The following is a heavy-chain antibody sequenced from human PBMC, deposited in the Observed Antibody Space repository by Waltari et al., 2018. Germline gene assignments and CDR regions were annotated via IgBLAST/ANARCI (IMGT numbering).Heavy chain of an antibody. Sequence: EVQLVESGGGLVQPGGSLRLSCAASGFTFSSYEMNWVRQAPGTGLEWVSYISSSGSTIYYADSVKGRFTISRDNAKNSLYLQMNSLRAEDTAVYYCARVGVLDYDFWSGFYMDVWGKGTTVTVSS. CDR3: ARVGVLDYDFWSGFYMDV. D-gene: IGHD3-3*01. J-gene: IGHJ6*03. CDR1: GFTFSSYE. CDR2: ISSSGSTI. V-gene: IGHV3-48*03.